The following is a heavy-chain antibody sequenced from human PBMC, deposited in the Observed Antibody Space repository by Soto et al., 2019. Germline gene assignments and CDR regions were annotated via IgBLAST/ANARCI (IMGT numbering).Heavy chain of an antibody. CDR2: TYYGSKWYN. D-gene: IGHD6-19*01. J-gene: IGHJ3*02. CDR1: GDSVSSNSAA. Sequence: SQTLSLTCAISGDSVSSNSAAWNWIRQSPSRGLEWLGRTYYGSKWYNDYAVSVKSRITINPDTSKNQFSLQLNSVTPEDTAVYYCARGSFAVAGTGDLAFDIWGQGTMVTVSS. CDR3: ARGSFAVAGTGDLAFDI. V-gene: IGHV6-1*01.